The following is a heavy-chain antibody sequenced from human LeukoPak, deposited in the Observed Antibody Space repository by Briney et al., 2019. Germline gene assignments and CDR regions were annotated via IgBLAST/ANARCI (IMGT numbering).Heavy chain of an antibody. Sequence: GGSLRLSCAASGFTFSNYAMSWVRQAPGKGLEWVTAISGSGGSIYYADFVKGRFTISRDNPKNTLYLQMNSLRAEDTAVYYCTKGGIRYWFDPWGQGTLVTVSS. V-gene: IGHV3-23*01. CDR3: TKGGIRYWFDP. CDR1: GFTFSNYA. CDR2: ISGSGGSI. J-gene: IGHJ5*02. D-gene: IGHD3-16*02.